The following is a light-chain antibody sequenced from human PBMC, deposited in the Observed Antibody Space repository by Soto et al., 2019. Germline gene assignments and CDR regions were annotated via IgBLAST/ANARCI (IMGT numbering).Light chain of an antibody. CDR1: SSDVGSHNF. CDR3: CSYAGTTTWV. J-gene: IGLJ3*02. CDR2: EVT. V-gene: IGLV2-23*02. Sequence: QSALTQSASVSGSPGQSITISCTGTSSDVGSHNFVSWYQQRPGKAPKLMIFEVTKRPSGVSSRFSASKSGNTASLTISGVQAEDEADDYCCSYAGTTTWVFGGGTKVTVL.